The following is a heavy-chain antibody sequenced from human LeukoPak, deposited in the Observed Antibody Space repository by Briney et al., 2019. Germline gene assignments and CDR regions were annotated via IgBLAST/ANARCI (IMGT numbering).Heavy chain of an antibody. J-gene: IGHJ3*02. CDR2: IIPIFGTA. V-gene: IGHV1-69*05. CDR3: ARDLVTVTKGFDI. CDR1: GGPFSSYA. Sequence: PVQVSFQASGGPFSSYAYSWGRPAPGQGLGWLGGIIPIFGTANSAQKFQGRVTITTDESTSTAYMELSSLRSEDTAVYYCARDLVTVTKGFDIWGQGTMVSVSS. D-gene: IGHD4-17*01.